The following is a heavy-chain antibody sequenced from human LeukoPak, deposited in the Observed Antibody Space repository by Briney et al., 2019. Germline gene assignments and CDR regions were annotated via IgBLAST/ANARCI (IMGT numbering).Heavy chain of an antibody. CDR2: IYYSGST. J-gene: IGHJ5*02. D-gene: IGHD2-15*01. CDR3: ARVKVYCSGGSCYSGSGFDP. Sequence: PSETLSLTCTVSGGSISSYYWSWIRQPPGKGLEWIGYIYYSGSTNYNPSLKSRVTISVDTSKNQFSLKLSSVTAADTAVYYCARVKVYCSGGSCYSGSGFDPWGQGTLVTVSS. V-gene: IGHV4-59*12. CDR1: GGSISSYY.